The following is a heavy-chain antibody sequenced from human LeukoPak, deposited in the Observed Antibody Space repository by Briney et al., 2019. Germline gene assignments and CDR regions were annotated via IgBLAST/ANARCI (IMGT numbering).Heavy chain of an antibody. J-gene: IGHJ4*02. D-gene: IGHD5-24*01. V-gene: IGHV3-23*01. CDR1: GFTFSTYA. CDR3: AKRGMTTIKEGLDC. CDR2: ISDRGGST. Sequence: GCLRLSCAASGFTFSTYAMSWVRQAPGKGLEWVSAISDRGGSTFYADSVKGRFTISRDNSKNTLYLQMNSLRADDTAVYYCAKRGMTTIKEGLDCWGQGTLVTVSS.